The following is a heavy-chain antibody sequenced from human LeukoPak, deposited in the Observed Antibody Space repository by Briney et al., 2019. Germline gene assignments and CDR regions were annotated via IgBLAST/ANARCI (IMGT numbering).Heavy chain of an antibody. D-gene: IGHD3-22*01. CDR1: GYTFTGYY. J-gene: IGHJ5*02. CDR2: INPNSGGT. V-gene: IGHV1-2*02. CDR3: ARGKGYYYDSSWFDP. Sequence: ASVKVSCKASGYTFTGYYMHWVRQAPGQGLEWMGWINPNSGGTNYAQKFQGRVTMTRDTSISTAYMELSRLRSDDTAVYYCARGKGYYYDSSWFDPWGQGTLVTVSS.